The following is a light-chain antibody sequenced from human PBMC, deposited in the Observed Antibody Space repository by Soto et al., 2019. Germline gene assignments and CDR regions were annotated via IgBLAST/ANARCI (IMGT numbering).Light chain of an antibody. J-gene: IGKJ1*01. CDR2: GAS. CDR3: HQYSYWLRK. Sequence: EIVMTQSPDTLSVSPGERATLSCRASQSVSTNLAWYQQKPGQAPRLLIYGASTRATGIPARFSGSGSGTEFTRTISSLQSEDFAFYYCHQYSYWLRKFGQRAKVEIK. CDR1: QSVSTN. V-gene: IGKV3-15*01.